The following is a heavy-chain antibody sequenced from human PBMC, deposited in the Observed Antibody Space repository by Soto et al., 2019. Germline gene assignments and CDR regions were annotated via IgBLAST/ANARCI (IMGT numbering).Heavy chain of an antibody. CDR2: ISAYNGNT. D-gene: IGHD3-10*01. CDR1: GYTFTSYG. V-gene: IGHV1-18*04. J-gene: IGHJ6*02. Sequence: ASVKVSCKASGYTFTSYGISWVRQAPGQGLEWMGWISAYNGNTNYAQKLQGRVTMTKDTSTSTTYMELMSLSSDDTAVYYCARDGSGSYYRWYYYYYGMDVWG. CDR3: ARDGSGSYYRWYYYYYGMDV.